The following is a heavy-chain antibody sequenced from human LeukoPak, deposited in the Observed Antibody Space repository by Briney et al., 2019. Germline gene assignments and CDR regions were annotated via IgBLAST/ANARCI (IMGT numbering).Heavy chain of an antibody. Sequence: GGSLRLSCVGSGFTFSSYAMSWVRQAPGKGLEWVSAISGTGGSTYYADSVKGRFTISRDNSKNTLYLQMNSLRAEDTAVYYCAKDPRYCSSASCYPYGMDVWGQGTTVTVSS. CDR3: AKDPRYCSSASCYPYGMDV. D-gene: IGHD2-2*01. V-gene: IGHV3-23*01. J-gene: IGHJ6*02. CDR2: ISGTGGST. CDR1: GFTFSSYA.